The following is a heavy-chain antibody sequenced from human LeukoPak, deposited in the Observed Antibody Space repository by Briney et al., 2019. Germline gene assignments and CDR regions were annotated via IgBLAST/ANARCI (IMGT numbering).Heavy chain of an antibody. V-gene: IGHV4-38-2*02. D-gene: IGHD2-2*01. CDR3: ARAEPSSSTTFDY. J-gene: IGHJ4*02. Sequence: SETLSLTCTVSGYSISSGYYWGWIRQPPGKGLEWIGGIYHSGSTYYNPSLKSRVTISVDTSKNQFSLKLSSVTAADTAVYYCARAEPSSSTTFDYWGQGTLVTVSS. CDR1: GYSISSGYY. CDR2: IYHSGST.